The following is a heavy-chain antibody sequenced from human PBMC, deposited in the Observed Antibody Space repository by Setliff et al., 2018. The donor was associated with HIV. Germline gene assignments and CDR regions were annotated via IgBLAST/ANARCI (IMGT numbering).Heavy chain of an antibody. CDR3: ARRIHPGSSWIYYYYYYGMDV. Sequence: SETLSLTCAVYGGSFSGFYWTFIRQSPGKGLEWIGEVTHSGTTTYDPSLKSRVTMAVDTSKKQFSLKLSSVTAADTAVYYCARRIHPGSSWIYYYYYYGMDVWGQGTTVTVSS. J-gene: IGHJ6*02. D-gene: IGHD6-13*01. V-gene: IGHV4-34*01. CDR2: VTHSGTT. CDR1: GGSFSGFY.